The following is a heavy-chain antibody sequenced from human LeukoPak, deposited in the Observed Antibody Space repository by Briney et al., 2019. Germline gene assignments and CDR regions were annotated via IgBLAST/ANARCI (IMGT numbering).Heavy chain of an antibody. CDR2: ITTTSSYI. D-gene: IGHD3-10*01. Sequence: PGGSLRLSCAASGFTFSSKSMNWVRQAPGKGLEWVSSITTTSSYIYYADSVKGRFTISRDNSKNTLYLQMNSLRAEDTAVYYCARDRTEFGPDAFDIWGQGTMVTVSS. CDR3: ARDRTEFGPDAFDI. J-gene: IGHJ3*02. CDR1: GFTFSSKS. V-gene: IGHV3-21*01.